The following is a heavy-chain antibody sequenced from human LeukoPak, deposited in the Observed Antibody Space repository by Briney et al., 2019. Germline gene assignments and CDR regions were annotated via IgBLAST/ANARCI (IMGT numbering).Heavy chain of an antibody. J-gene: IGHJ4*02. CDR2: MNPNSGNT. Sequence: ASVKVSCKASGYTFTSYDINWLRQATGQGLEWMGWMNPNSGNTGYAQKFQGRVTITRNTSISTAYMELSSLRSEDTAVYYCARGILRFLEWLTNLHYFDYWGQGTLVTVSS. D-gene: IGHD3-3*01. CDR3: ARGILRFLEWLTNLHYFDY. V-gene: IGHV1-8*03. CDR1: GYTFTSYD.